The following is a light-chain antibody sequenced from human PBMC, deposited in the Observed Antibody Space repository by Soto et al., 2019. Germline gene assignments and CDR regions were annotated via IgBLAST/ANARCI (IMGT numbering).Light chain of an antibody. V-gene: IGLV3-1*01. CDR2: QDT. Sequence: SYELTQPSSASVSPGQTASITCSGDKLGNKYACWYQQKPGQSPVLVMYQDTKRPSGIPERFSGSNSGNTATLTISGTQAMDEADYYCQVWDSNTYVFGTGTKVTVL. CDR3: QVWDSNTYV. J-gene: IGLJ1*01. CDR1: KLGNKY.